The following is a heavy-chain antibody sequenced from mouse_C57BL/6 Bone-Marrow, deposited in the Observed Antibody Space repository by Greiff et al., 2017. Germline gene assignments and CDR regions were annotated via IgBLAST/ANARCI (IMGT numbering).Heavy chain of an antibody. CDR1: EYEFRSHD. CDR3: ARQGSGYDAGYAMDY. V-gene: IGHV5-2*01. J-gene: IGHJ4*01. Sequence: EVKLVESGGGLVQPGESLKLSCESNEYEFRSHDMSWVRKTPEKRLELVAAINSDGGSTYYPDTMERRFIISRDNTTKTLYLQMSSLRSEDAALYYCARQGSGYDAGYAMDYWGQGTSVTVAS. CDR2: INSDGGST. D-gene: IGHD2-2*01.